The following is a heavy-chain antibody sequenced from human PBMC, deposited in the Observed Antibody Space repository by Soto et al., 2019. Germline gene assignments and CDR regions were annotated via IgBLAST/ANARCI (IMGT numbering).Heavy chain of an antibody. CDR3: ARGEFYENCCYYMDV. J-gene: IGHJ6*03. V-gene: IGHV3-66*01. Sequence: GGSLRLSCAASGFTVSSNYMSWVRQTPGKGLEWVSVIYSGGSKYYADAVKVRFTISRDNSKNTLYLQMNSLRAEDKAVYYCARGEFYENCCYYMDVWGKGTTVTVSS. CDR1: GFTVSSNY. D-gene: IGHD3-16*01. CDR2: IYSGGSK.